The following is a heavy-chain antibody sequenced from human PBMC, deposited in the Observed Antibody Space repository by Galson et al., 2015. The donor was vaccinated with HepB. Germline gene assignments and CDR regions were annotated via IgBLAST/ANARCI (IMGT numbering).Heavy chain of an antibody. V-gene: IGHV3-33*01. D-gene: IGHD2-2*01. Sequence: SLRLSCAASGFTFSSYGMHWVRQAPGKGLEWVAVIWYDGSNKYYADSVKGRFTISRDNSKNTLYLQMNSLRAEDTAVYYCARDLPAATLPWFDPWGQGTLVTVSS. CDR3: ARDLPAATLPWFDP. J-gene: IGHJ5*02. CDR1: GFTFSSYG. CDR2: IWYDGSNK.